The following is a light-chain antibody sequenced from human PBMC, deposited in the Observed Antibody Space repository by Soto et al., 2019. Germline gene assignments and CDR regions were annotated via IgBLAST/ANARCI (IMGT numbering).Light chain of an antibody. CDR2: AAS. Sequence: DIQMTQSPSSLSASVGDRVTITCRASQSISSYLNWYQQKPGKAPKLLIYAASSLQSGVPSRFSGSGSGTDFTLTIRSLQLEDFATYYCQQSYSTPWAFGQGTKVEIK. J-gene: IGKJ1*01. CDR1: QSISSY. CDR3: QQSYSTPWA. V-gene: IGKV1-39*01.